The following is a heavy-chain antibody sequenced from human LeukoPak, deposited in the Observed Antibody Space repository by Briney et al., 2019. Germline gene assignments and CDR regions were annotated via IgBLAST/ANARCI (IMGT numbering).Heavy chain of an antibody. CDR3: ARSHRSSGYYGDAFDI. CDR1: GFTFSSYS. CDR2: ISSSSSTI. V-gene: IGHV3-48*01. D-gene: IGHD3-22*01. Sequence: GGSLRLSCAASGFTFSSYSMNWVRQAPGEGLEWVSYISSSSSTIYYADSVKGRFTISRDNAKNSLYLQMNSLRAEDTAVYYCARSHRSSGYYGDAFDIWGQGTMVTVSS. J-gene: IGHJ3*02.